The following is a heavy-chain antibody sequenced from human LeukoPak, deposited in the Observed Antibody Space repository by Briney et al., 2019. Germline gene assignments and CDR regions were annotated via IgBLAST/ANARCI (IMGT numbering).Heavy chain of an antibody. CDR2: INHSGST. CDR3: ARRAFNYDILTGYSDDAFDI. J-gene: IGHJ3*02. Sequence: SETLSLTCAVYGGSFSGYYWSWIRQPPGKGLEWIGEINHSGSTNYNPSLKSRVTISVDTSKNQFSLKLSSVTAADTAVYYCARRAFNYDILTGYSDDAFDIWGQGTMVTVSS. CDR1: GGSFSGYY. V-gene: IGHV4-34*01. D-gene: IGHD3-9*01.